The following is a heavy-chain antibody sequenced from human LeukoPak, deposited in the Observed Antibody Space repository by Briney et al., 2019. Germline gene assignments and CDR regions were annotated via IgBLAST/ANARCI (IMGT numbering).Heavy chain of an antibody. CDR3: AKDTPMVRGVIIKGYYYGMDV. CDR2: ISSNGGST. CDR1: GFTFSSYA. V-gene: IGHV3-64*04. Sequence: PGGSLRLSCSASGFTFSSYAMHWVRQAPGKGLEYVSAISSNGGSTYYADSVKGRFTISRDNSKNTLYLQMNSLRAEDTAVYYCAKDTPMVRGVIIKGYYYGMDVWGQGTTVTVSS. J-gene: IGHJ6*02. D-gene: IGHD3-10*01.